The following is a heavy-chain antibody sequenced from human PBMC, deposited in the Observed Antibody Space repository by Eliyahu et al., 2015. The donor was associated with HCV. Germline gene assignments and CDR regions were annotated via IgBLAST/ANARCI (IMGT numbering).Heavy chain of an antibody. D-gene: IGHD2-2*01. J-gene: IGHJ6*02. CDR1: GFTFSSYG. CDR3: ASGYCSSTSCNYYGMDV. V-gene: IGHV3-33*01. Sequence: QVQLVESGGGVVQPGRSLRLSCAASGFTFSSYGXHWVRQAPGKGXEWVAVIWYDGSNKYYADSVKGRFTISRDNSKNTLYLQMNSLRAEDTAVYYCASGYCSSTSCNYYGMDVWGQGTTVTVSS. CDR2: IWYDGSNK.